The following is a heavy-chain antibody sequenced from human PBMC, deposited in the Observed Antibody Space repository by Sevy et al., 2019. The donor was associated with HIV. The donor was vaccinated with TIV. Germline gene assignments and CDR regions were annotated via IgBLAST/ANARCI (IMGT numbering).Heavy chain of an antibody. CDR1: GFTFSNAW. CDR2: IKSKTDGGTT. CDR3: TTEGDYDSSDYPFDD. D-gene: IGHD3-22*01. V-gene: IGHV3-15*01. J-gene: IGHJ4*02. Sequence: GGSLRLSCAASGFTFSNAWMSWVRQAPGKGLEWVGRIKSKTDGGTTDYAAPMKGRFTISRDDSKNTLYLQMNSLKTEDTAVYYCTTEGDYDSSDYPFDDWGQGTLVTVSS.